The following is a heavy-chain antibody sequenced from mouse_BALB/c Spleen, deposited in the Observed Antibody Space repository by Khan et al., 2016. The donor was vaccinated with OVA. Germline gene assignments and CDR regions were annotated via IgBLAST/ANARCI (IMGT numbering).Heavy chain of an antibody. Sequence: QVQLQQSGAELARPGASVKMSCKASGYIFTSYMMHWVKQRPGQGLEWIGDINPSSGYNNYNQKFKDKATLAADKSSSTAYMQLSSLTSEDSAVYYCARGCYNSFAYWGQGTLVTASA. D-gene: IGHD2-12*01. CDR3: ARGCYNSFAY. CDR1: GYIFTSYM. V-gene: IGHV1-4*01. CDR2: INPSSGYN. J-gene: IGHJ3*01.